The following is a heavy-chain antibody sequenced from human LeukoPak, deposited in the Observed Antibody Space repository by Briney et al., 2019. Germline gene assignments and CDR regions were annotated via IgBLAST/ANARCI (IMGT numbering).Heavy chain of an antibody. V-gene: IGHV3-23*01. CDR3: AKVRRITMIVVGAFDY. D-gene: IGHD3-22*01. J-gene: IGHJ4*02. CDR2: ISGSGGST. Sequence: QAGGSLRLSCAASGFTFSSYAMSRVRQAPGKGLEWVSAISGSGGSTYYADSVKGRFTISRDNSKNTLYLQMNSLRAEDTAVYYCAKVRRITMIVVGAFDYWGQGTLVTVSS. CDR1: GFTFSSYA.